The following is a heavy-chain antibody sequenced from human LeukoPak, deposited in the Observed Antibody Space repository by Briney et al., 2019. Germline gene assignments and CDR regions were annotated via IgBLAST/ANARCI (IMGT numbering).Heavy chain of an antibody. CDR1: GGTFSSYA. J-gene: IGHJ4*02. V-gene: IGHV1-69*04. Sequence: GASVKVSCKASGGTFSSYAISWVRQAPGQGLEWMGRIIPILGIANYAQKFQGRVTITADKSTSTAYMELSSLRSEDTAVYYCARTGTGGGSRGAFDYWGQGTLVTVSS. CDR2: IIPILGIA. CDR3: ARTGTGGGSRGAFDY. D-gene: IGHD3-10*01.